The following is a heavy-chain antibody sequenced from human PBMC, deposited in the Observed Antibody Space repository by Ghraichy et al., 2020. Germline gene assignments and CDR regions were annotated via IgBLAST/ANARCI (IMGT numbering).Heavy chain of an antibody. D-gene: IGHD4-17*01. CDR2: ISSSGSTI. CDR1: GFTFSDYY. V-gene: IGHV3-11*04. Sequence: GESLNISCAASGFTFSDYYMSWIRQAPGKGLEWVSYISSSGSTIYYADSVKGRFTISRDNAKNSLYLQMNSLRAEDTAVYYCARDLPPLHDYGDYRLLRTDAFDIWGQGTMVTVSS. J-gene: IGHJ3*02. CDR3: ARDLPPLHDYGDYRLLRTDAFDI.